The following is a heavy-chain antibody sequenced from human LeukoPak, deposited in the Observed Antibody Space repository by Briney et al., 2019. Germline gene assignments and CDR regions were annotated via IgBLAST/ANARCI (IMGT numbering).Heavy chain of an antibody. V-gene: IGHV1-69*04. CDR3: ATTGGSWYDGSFDY. Sequence: ASVKVSCKAPGGTFSSYAISWVRQAPGQGLEWMGRIIPILGIANYAQKFQGRVTITADKSTSTAYMELSSLRSEDTAVYYCATTGGSWYDGSFDYWGQGTLVTVSS. CDR2: IIPILGIA. D-gene: IGHD6-13*01. CDR1: GGTFSSYA. J-gene: IGHJ4*02.